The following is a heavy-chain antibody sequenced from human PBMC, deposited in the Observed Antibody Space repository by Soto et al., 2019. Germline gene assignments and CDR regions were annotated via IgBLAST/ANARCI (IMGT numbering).Heavy chain of an antibody. CDR3: ARYRPKGGYDLNLFDY. CDR1: GGSISSGGYY. V-gene: IGHV4-31*03. CDR2: IYYSGST. J-gene: IGHJ4*02. D-gene: IGHD5-12*01. Sequence: SETLSLTCTVSGGSISSGGYYWSWIRQHPGKGLEWIGYIYYSGSTYYNPSLKSRVTISVDTSKNQFSLKLSSVTAADTAVYYCARYRPKGGYDLNLFDYWGQGTLVTVSS.